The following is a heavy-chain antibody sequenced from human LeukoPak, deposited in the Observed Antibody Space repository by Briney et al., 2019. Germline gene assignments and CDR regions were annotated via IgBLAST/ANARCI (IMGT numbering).Heavy chain of an antibody. V-gene: IGHV3-7*05. J-gene: IGHJ4*02. CDR3: VRDGPLTYDY. CDR2: ISQARSDP. CDR1: GFIFNEKL. Sequence: AESLRISCVVSGFIFNEKLMTWVRQPPGKGLEWVAAISQARSDPYYLDSVKVRITVSRDNSKNALYLQMDSLRADDTAVYYSVRDGPLTYDYWGEGTLVTV. D-gene: IGHD2/OR15-2a*01.